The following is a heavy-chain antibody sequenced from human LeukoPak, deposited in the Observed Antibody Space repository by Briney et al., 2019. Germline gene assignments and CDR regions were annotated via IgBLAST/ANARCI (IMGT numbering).Heavy chain of an antibody. CDR3: ARLGVPGKVVVPAEDY. CDR2: IYHSGST. Sequence: PSETLSLTCAVSGYSISSGYYWGWIRQPPGKGLGWIGSIYHSGSTYYNPSLKSRVTISVDTSKNQFSLKLSSVTAADTAVYYCARLGVPGKVVVPAEDYWGQGTLVTVSS. D-gene: IGHD2-2*01. CDR1: GYSISSGYY. V-gene: IGHV4-38-2*01. J-gene: IGHJ4*02.